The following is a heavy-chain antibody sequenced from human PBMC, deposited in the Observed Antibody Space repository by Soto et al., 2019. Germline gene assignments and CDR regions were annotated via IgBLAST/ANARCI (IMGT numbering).Heavy chain of an antibody. CDR2: ISHSGST. V-gene: IGHV4-30-2*06. Sequence: QLRLQESGSGLVKPSQTLSLTCAVSSGSISSGGYSWSWIRQSPGKGLEWIGYISHSGSTYYNPSLKSRVTISVDRSKNQFSLKLSSVTAADTAVYYCASGSHVPHYWGQGTLVTVSS. CDR1: SGSISSGGYS. CDR3: ASGSHVPHY. D-gene: IGHD6-6*01. J-gene: IGHJ4*02.